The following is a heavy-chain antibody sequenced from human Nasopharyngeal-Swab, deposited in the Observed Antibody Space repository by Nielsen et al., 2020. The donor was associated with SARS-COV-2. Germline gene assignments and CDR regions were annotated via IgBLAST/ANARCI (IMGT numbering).Heavy chain of an antibody. CDR1: GFTFSGYA. J-gene: IGHJ4*02. CDR2: IPSDGSDK. Sequence: GESLKISGAASGFTFSGYAMHWVRQAPAKGLEWVAVIPSDGSDKYYADSVRGRFTISRDNSKNTLYLQMNSLRPEDTAVYYCAKVFPYGSGSLSPAWDFHYWGQGTLVTVSS. D-gene: IGHD3-10*01. CDR3: AKVFPYGSGSLSPAWDFHY. V-gene: IGHV3-30*18.